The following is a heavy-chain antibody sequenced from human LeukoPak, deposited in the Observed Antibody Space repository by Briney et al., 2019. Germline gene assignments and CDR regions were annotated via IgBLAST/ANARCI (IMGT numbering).Heavy chain of an antibody. CDR1: GFTFSSYS. Sequence: GGSLRLSCAASGFTFSSYSMNWVRQAPGKGLEWVSYISGSDNTIYYADSVKGRFTISRDNARNSLYLQMNSLRDEDTAVYYCARVHRGYSFGRLDYWGQGTLVTVSS. D-gene: IGHD5-12*01. V-gene: IGHV3-48*02. J-gene: IGHJ4*02. CDR3: ARVHRGYSFGRLDY. CDR2: ISGSDNTI.